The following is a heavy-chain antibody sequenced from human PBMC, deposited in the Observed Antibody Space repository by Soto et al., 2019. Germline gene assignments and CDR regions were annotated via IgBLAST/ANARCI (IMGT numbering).Heavy chain of an antibody. CDR1: GFAFSSHW. D-gene: IGHD3-10*01. CDR3: ARDLIWGSGSCSN. V-gene: IGHV3-74*01. CDR2: IRRDGLDA. Sequence: EVQLVESGGGLVQPGGSLRLSCAASGFAFSSHWMHWVRQAPGKGLVWVSRIRRDGLDAGFPDSVRGRFTISRHNAKSMLYLQMDSLRAEDTAVYYCARDLIWGSGSCSNWGQGTLLTVSS. J-gene: IGHJ4*02.